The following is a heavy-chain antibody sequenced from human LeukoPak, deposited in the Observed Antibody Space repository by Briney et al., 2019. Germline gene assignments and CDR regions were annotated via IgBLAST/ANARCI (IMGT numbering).Heavy chain of an antibody. V-gene: IGHV1-8*01. CDR1: GYTFTSYD. CDR2: MNPNSGNT. D-gene: IGHD6-6*01. Sequence: VASVKVSCKASGYTFTSYDINWVRQATGQGLEWMGWMNPNSGNTGYAQKFQGRVTMARNTSISTAYMELSSLRSEDTAVYYCARSSGIAAQITAAWGQGTLVTVSS. J-gene: IGHJ5*02. CDR3: ARSSGIAAQITAA.